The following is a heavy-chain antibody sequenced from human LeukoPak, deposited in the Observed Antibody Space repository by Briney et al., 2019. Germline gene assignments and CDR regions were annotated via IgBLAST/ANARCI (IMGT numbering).Heavy chain of an antibody. D-gene: IGHD2-2*01. CDR1: GGSLSSYY. CDR3: ARHRSPAAIRFDY. Sequence: PSETLSLTCTVSGGSLSSYYWRRIRQPPGKGLEWIGYIYTSGSTNYNPSLKSRVNITVDTSKNQFSLKLSSVTAADTAVYYCARHRSPAAIRFDYGAQGPLVTVSS. J-gene: IGHJ4*02. CDR2: IYTSGST. V-gene: IGHV4-4*09.